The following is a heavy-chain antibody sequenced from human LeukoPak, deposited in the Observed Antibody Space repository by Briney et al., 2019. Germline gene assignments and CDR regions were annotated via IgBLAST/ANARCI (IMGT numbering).Heavy chain of an antibody. CDR1: GASISSGSHH. D-gene: IGHD3-10*01. CDR3: ARDKGGFLYFGEYDP. V-gene: IGHV4-61*02. Sequence: PSETLSLTCTVSGASISSGSHHWSWIRQPAGKGLEWIGRIYTSGSINYNPSLKSRVSISVDMSKNQFSLKLSSVTAADTAVYYCARDKGGFLYFGEYDPWGQGTLVTVSS. CDR2: IYTSGSI. J-gene: IGHJ5*02.